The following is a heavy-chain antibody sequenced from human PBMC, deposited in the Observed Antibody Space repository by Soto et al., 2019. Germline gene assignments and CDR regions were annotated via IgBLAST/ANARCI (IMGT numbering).Heavy chain of an antibody. Sequence: SVTLSLTCTISCGSISSSSYYWGWIRQPPGKGLEWIGSIYYSGSTYYNPSLKSRVTISVATSKNQFSLKLSSVTAADTAVYYCARWYSGYCSGGSCYRSYGFDYWGQGTLVTVSS. CDR3: ARWYSGYCSGGSCYRSYGFDY. CDR1: CGSISSSSYY. CDR2: IYYSGST. D-gene: IGHD2-15*01. J-gene: IGHJ4*02. V-gene: IGHV4-39*01.